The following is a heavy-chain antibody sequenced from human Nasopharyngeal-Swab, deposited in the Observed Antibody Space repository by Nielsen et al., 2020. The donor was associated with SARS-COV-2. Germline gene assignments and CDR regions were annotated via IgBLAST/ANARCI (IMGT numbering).Heavy chain of an antibody. J-gene: IGHJ3*02. CDR2: ITGSGGST. V-gene: IGHV3-23*01. D-gene: IGHD5-18*01. CDR3: AKAGGYSSAVAFDI. Sequence: GESPKISCAAHGFTISSYAMSWVRQAPGKGLEWVSAITGSGGSTYYAHSVKGRFTISRDNSKNTLYLQMNSLRAEDTAVYYCAKAGGYSSAVAFDIWGQGTMVTVSS. CDR1: GFTISSYA.